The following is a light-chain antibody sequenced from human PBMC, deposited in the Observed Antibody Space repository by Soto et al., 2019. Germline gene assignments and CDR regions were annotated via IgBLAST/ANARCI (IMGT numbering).Light chain of an antibody. CDR1: SSDVGGYNY. CDR3: CSYAGSYTGV. J-gene: IGLJ2*01. Sequence: QSALTQPRSVSGSPGQSVTISFTGTSSDVGGYNYVSWYQQHQGKAPKLMIYDVSKRPSGVPDRFSGSKSGNTASLTISGLQAEDEADYYCCSYAGSYTGVFGGGTKLTVL. CDR2: DVS. V-gene: IGLV2-11*01.